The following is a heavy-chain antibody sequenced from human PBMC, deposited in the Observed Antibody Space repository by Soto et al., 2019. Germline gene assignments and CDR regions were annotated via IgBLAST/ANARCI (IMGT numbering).Heavy chain of an antibody. CDR3: ARGSWLVITPYFDY. Sequence: QVQLQESGPGLVKPSGTLSLTCAVSGGSVTDGHWWTWVRQPPGQGLEWIGDISQTGSTKYNPSLKRRVTISVDKSKTQFSLNLSSVTAADTALYYCARGSWLVITPYFDYWGQGTLVTVSS. CDR1: GGSVTDGHW. J-gene: IGHJ4*02. CDR2: ISQTGST. D-gene: IGHD3-9*01. V-gene: IGHV4-4*02.